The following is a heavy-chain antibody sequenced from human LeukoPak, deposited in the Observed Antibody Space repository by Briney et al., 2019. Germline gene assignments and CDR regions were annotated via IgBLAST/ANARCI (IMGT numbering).Heavy chain of an antibody. V-gene: IGHV4-4*02. J-gene: IGHJ2*01. Sequence: PSETLSLTCAVSGGSISTINWCNSVRQSPGKGLEWIGEISHIGNTNYSPSLKDRVTISVDKCKNQFSLQLTSVTAADTAVYYCARGRLVVAPLDLWGRGTLVTVSS. D-gene: IGHD5-12*01. CDR3: ARGRLVVAPLDL. CDR2: ISHIGNT. CDR1: GGSISTINW.